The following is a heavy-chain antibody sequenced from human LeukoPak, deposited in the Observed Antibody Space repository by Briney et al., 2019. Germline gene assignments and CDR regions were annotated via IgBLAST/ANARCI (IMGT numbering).Heavy chain of an antibody. CDR2: ISSSGSTI. V-gene: IGHV3-48*03. Sequence: GGSLRLSCAASGFTFSSYEMNWVRQAPGKGLKWVSYISSSGSTIYYADSVRGRFTLSRDNTKNTLYLQMNSLRAEDAAVYYCATSLSGWGTYHYMNVWGKGTTVTISS. J-gene: IGHJ6*03. CDR3: ATSLSGWGTYHYMNV. D-gene: IGHD6-19*01. CDR1: GFTFSSYE.